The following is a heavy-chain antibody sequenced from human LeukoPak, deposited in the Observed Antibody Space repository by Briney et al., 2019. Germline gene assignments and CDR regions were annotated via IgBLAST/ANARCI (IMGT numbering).Heavy chain of an antibody. J-gene: IGHJ4*02. CDR2: IYSGGST. Sequence: TGGSLRLSCAASGFTVSSNYMSWVRQAPGKGLEWVSVIYSGGSTYYADSVKGRFTISRDNSKNTLYLQMNSLRAEDTAVYYCARGLAESVDTDPAFDYWGQGTLVTVSS. CDR1: GFTVSSNY. CDR3: ARGLAESVDTDPAFDY. V-gene: IGHV3-53*01. D-gene: IGHD5-18*01.